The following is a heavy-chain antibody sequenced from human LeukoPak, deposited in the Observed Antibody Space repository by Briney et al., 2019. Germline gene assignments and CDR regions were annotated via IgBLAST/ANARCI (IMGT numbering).Heavy chain of an antibody. Sequence: SETLSLTCTVSGGSISSYYWSWIRQPAGKGLEWIGRIYTSGSTNYNPSLKSRVTMSVDTSKSQFSLKLSSVTAADTAVYYCARVGHRGYYGSGSYGAYYYYMDVWGKGTTVTVSS. CDR1: GGSISSYY. CDR3: ARVGHRGYYGSGSYGAYYYYMDV. V-gene: IGHV4-4*07. J-gene: IGHJ6*03. CDR2: IYTSGST. D-gene: IGHD3-10*01.